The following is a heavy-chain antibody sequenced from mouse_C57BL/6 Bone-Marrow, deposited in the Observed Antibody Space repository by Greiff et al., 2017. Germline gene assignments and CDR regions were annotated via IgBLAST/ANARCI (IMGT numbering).Heavy chain of an antibody. CDR1: GFSLTSYG. D-gene: IGHD2-4*01. Sequence: QVQLKQSGPGLVAPSQSLSITCTVSGFSLTSYGVHWVRQPPGKGLEWLVVIWSDGSTTYNSALKSRLSISKDNSKSQVFLKMNSLQTADTAKYYCARHGYDYGGGAIDYWGQGTSVTVSS. J-gene: IGHJ4*01. V-gene: IGHV2-6-1*01. CDR3: ARHGYDYGGGAIDY. CDR2: IWSDGST.